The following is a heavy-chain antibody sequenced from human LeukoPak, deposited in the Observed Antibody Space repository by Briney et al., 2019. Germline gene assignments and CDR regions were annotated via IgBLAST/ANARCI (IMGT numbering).Heavy chain of an antibody. CDR2: IYYSEST. D-gene: IGHD3-10*01. V-gene: IGHV4-39*07. Sequence: TSETLSLTCTVSGGSISSSSYYWRWIRQPPGKGLGWNGSIYYSESTYNHPSLKSRVTISVYTSKNLFSLKLSSVTAADTAVYYWARGTYYYGSESLYWGQGTLVTVSS. CDR1: GGSISSSSYY. J-gene: IGHJ4*02. CDR3: ARGTYYYGSESLY.